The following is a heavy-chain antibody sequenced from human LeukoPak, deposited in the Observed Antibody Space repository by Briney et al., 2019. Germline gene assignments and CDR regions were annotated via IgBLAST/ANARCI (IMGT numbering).Heavy chain of an antibody. D-gene: IGHD1-26*01. V-gene: IGHV3-7*01. J-gene: IGHJ4*02. CDR1: GFTFSSYW. CDR3: AKDLRSSADSKMGAADY. CDR2: IKQEGSEK. Sequence: GGSLRLSCAASGFTFSSYWMSWVRQAPGKGLEWVANIKQEGSEKYYVGSVKGRFTISRDNAKNSLYLQVNSLRAEDTAVYYCAKDLRSSADSKMGAADYWGQGTLVTVSS.